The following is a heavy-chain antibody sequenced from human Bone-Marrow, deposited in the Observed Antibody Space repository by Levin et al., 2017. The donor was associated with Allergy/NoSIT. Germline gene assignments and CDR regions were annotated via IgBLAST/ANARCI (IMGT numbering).Heavy chain of an antibody. D-gene: IGHD3-9*01. V-gene: IGHV3-15*01. Sequence: PGGSLRLSCAAAGFSFSNAWMSWVRQAPGKGLEWVGRVRGKTGGGTTDYAAPVKGRFSISRDDSRNMLYLQMNSLKTEDTAVYYCTTGKGYYGLFTGLGYWGQGTLVTVTS. CDR1: GFSFSNAW. J-gene: IGHJ4*02. CDR3: TTGKGYYGLFTGLGY. CDR2: VRGKTGGGTT.